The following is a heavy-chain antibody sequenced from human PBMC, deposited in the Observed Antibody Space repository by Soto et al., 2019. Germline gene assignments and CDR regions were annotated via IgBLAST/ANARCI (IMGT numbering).Heavy chain of an antibody. Sequence: EVQLVESGGGLVQPGGSLRLSCAASGFTFSTYNMNWVRQAPGKGLEWVSYISSSRSSIDYADSVKGRFTISRDNAKNAMYLQMTSLRTEDTAVYYCAREYCSSTSCLFDYWGQGTLVSVSS. CDR2: ISSSRSSI. CDR1: GFTFSTYN. V-gene: IGHV3-48*01. J-gene: IGHJ4*02. D-gene: IGHD2-2*01. CDR3: AREYCSSTSCLFDY.